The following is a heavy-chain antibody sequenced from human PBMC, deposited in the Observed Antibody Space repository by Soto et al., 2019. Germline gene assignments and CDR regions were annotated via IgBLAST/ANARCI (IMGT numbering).Heavy chain of an antibody. CDR2: ISGSGGST. CDR1: GFTFSSYA. D-gene: IGHD2-15*01. J-gene: IGHJ5*02. V-gene: IGHV3-23*01. CDR3: AKVGIGGSCYRCWFVP. Sequence: EVQLLESGGGLVQPGGSLRLSCAASGFTFSSYAMSWVRQAPGKGLEWVSAISGSGGSTYYADSVKGRFTISQDNSKNALYLQMSSLRAEGTAVYYCAKVGIGGSCYRCWFVPWGQGTLVTVAS.